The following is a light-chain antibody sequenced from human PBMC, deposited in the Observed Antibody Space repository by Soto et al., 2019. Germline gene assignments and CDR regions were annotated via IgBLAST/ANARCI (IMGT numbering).Light chain of an antibody. J-gene: IGLJ3*02. CDR2: NNN. CDR3: VAWDDSLNGVV. V-gene: IGLV1-44*01. CDR1: SSNIGSTT. Sequence: QSVLTQPPSASGTPGQRVTIACSGSSSNIGSTTVKWYQQLPGTAPKLLIYNNNHRPSGVPDRFSGSKSGISASLAISGLQSEDEADYYCVAWDDSLNGVVFGGGTKVTVL.